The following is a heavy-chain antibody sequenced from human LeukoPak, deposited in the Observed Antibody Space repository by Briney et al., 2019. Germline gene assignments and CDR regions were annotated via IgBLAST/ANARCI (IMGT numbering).Heavy chain of an antibody. D-gene: IGHD6-19*01. CDR2: ISFSVNTK. CDR1: GFTFSSYW. V-gene: IGHV3-48*04. CDR3: ARGAYSSGWAYFDH. Sequence: GGSLRLSCAASGFTFSSYWMSWVRQAPGKGLEWVSYISFSVNTKYYGDSVKGRFTISRDNAKNSLYLHMDSLRAEDTAVYYCARGAYSSGWAYFDHWGQGTLVTVSS. J-gene: IGHJ4*02.